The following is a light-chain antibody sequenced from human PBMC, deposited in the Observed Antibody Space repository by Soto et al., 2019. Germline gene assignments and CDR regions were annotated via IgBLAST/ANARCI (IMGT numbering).Light chain of an antibody. J-gene: IGKJ4*01. CDR1: QSVSGN. CDR2: GAS. Sequence: EIVMTQSPATLSVSPGERATLSCRASQSVSGNLAWYQQRPGQAPRLLIYGASTRATGIPARFSGSGSGTEFTLTISSLQSADFAVYYCQQYNNWSPLTFGGGTKVEIK. V-gene: IGKV3-15*01. CDR3: QQYNNWSPLT.